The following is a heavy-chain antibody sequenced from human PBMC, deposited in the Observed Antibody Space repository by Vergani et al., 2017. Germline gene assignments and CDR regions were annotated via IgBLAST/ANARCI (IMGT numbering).Heavy chain of an antibody. Sequence: EVQLMESGGGSAQPGESLRLSCVASGFTFTAHGLNWVRQAPGKGLEWVSGISGQNFRTHYADSVKGRFTISRDDSKNTVYLQINSLRAEDTAFYHCADLYGDDGFSPFWGQGTLVTVSS. D-gene: IGHD2-21*01. J-gene: IGHJ4*02. CDR2: ISGQNFRT. CDR1: GFTFTAHG. V-gene: IGHV3-23*01. CDR3: ADLYGDDGFSPF.